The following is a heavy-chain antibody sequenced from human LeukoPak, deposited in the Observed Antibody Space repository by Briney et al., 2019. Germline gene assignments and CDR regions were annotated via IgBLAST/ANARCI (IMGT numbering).Heavy chain of an antibody. D-gene: IGHD3-10*01. Sequence: PGGSLRLSCAASGFTFSNYAMSWFRQAPGKGLEWVANIKQDGSEKYYVDSVKGRFTISRDDAKNSLYLQMNSLRAEDTAVYYCARDAGMIWGQGTLVTVSS. V-gene: IGHV3-7*01. CDR2: IKQDGSEK. CDR1: GFTFSNYA. CDR3: ARDAGMI. J-gene: IGHJ4*02.